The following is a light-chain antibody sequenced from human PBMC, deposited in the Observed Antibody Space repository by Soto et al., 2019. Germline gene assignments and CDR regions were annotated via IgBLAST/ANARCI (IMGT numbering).Light chain of an antibody. CDR2: DVS. V-gene: IGLV2-14*03. Sequence: QSALTQPASVSGSPGQSITISCTGTSSDVGGYNSVSWYQHHPGKAPKLMIYDVSNRSSGVSSRFSGSKSDNTASLTISGLQAEYEADYYCKSYTSRSTYVFGTGTKVTVL. CDR1: SSDVGGYNS. J-gene: IGLJ1*01. CDR3: KSYTSRSTYV.